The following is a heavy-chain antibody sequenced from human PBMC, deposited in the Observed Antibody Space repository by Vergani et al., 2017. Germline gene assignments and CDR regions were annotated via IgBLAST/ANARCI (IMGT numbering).Heavy chain of an antibody. V-gene: IGHV4-34*01. J-gene: IGHJ4*02. Sequence: QVQLQQWGAGLLKPSETLSLTCAVYGGSFSGYYWSWIRQPPGKGLEWIGEINHSGSTNYNPSLKSRVTISVDTSKNQFSLKLSSVTAADTAVYYCARVLGGGDLFFWGQGTLVTVSS. CDR3: ARVLGGGDLFF. D-gene: IGHD2-21*02. CDR2: INHSGST. CDR1: GGSFSGYY.